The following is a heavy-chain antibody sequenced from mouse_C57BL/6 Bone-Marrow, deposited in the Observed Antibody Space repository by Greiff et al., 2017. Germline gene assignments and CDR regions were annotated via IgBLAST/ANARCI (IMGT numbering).Heavy chain of an antibody. CDR2: INPNNGGT. CDR1: GYTFTDYY. CDR3: ARDYYGSSWYFDY. D-gene: IGHD1-1*01. J-gene: IGHJ2*01. V-gene: IGHV1-26*01. Sequence: VHLQQSGPELVKPGASVKISCKASGYTFTDYYMNWVKQSHGKSLEWIGDINPNNGGTSYNQKLKGKATLTVDKSSSTAYMELRSLTSEDSAVYYCARDYYGSSWYFDYWGQGTILTVSS.